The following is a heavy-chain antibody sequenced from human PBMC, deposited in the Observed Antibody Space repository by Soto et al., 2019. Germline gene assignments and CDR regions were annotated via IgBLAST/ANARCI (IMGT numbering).Heavy chain of an antibody. V-gene: IGHV4-59*01. D-gene: IGHD6-13*01. CDR1: GGSISSYY. J-gene: IGHJ4*02. Sequence: SETLSLTCTVSGGSISSYYWSWIRQPPGKGLEWIGYIYYSGSTNYNPSLKSRVTISVDTSKNQFSLKLSSVTAADTAVYYCARGQAAAGLIDYWGQGTQVTVSS. CDR3: ARGQAAAGLIDY. CDR2: IYYSGST.